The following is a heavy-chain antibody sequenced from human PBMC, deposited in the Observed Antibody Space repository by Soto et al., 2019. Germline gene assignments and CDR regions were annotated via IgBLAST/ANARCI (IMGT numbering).Heavy chain of an antibody. J-gene: IGHJ6*02. CDR1: GYSFTSYW. Sequence: GESLKISCKGSGYSFTSYWIGWVRQMPGKGLEWMGIIYPGDSDTRYSPSFQGQVTISADKSISTAYLQWSSLKASDTAMYYCASGGSGSYYRDYYYYYGMDVWGQGTTVTVSS. CDR3: ASGGSGSYYRDYYYYYGMDV. D-gene: IGHD3-10*01. CDR2: IYPGDSDT. V-gene: IGHV5-51*01.